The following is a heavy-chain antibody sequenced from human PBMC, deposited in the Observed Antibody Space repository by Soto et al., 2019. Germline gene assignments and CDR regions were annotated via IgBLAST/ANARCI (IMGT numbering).Heavy chain of an antibody. D-gene: IGHD6-13*01. J-gene: IGHJ6*02. CDR1: GFTFSSYG. CDR2: ITCNGDST. Sequence: PGGSLRLSCAASGFTFSSYGMHWVRQAPGKGLEWVAAITCNGDSTYYAESVKGRFIISRDNSKNTLFLQMNSLRVEDTAVYYCAKDPYASAGATGPYAMDVWGQGTTVTVSS. V-gene: IGHV3-23*01. CDR3: AKDPYASAGATGPYAMDV.